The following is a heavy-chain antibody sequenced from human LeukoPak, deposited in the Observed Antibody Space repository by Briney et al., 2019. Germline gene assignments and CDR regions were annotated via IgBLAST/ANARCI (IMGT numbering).Heavy chain of an antibody. CDR3: APEATNVAGS. Sequence: GGSLRLSCAASGFTFSPHAMSWVRQAPGKGLEWLTFIRYDGTNTYYRDSVKGRFTISRDNSKNTLFLQMHGLRPEDTAVYYCAPEATNVAGSWGQGTLVIVSS. D-gene: IGHD1-1*01. CDR1: GFTFSPHA. CDR2: IRYDGTNT. V-gene: IGHV3-30*02. J-gene: IGHJ4*02.